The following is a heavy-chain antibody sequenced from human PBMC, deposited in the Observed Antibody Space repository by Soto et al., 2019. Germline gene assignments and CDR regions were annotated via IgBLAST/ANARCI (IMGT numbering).Heavy chain of an antibody. J-gene: IGHJ5*02. D-gene: IGHD3-9*01. CDR1: GFTFSSYE. CDR3: ARVDIWFDP. Sequence: XGSLRLSCAASGFTFSSYEMNWVRQAPGKGLEWVSYISSSGSTIYYADSVKGRFTISRDNAKNSLYLQMNSLRAEDTAVYYCARVDIWFDPWGQGTLATVSS. V-gene: IGHV3-48*03. CDR2: ISSSGSTI.